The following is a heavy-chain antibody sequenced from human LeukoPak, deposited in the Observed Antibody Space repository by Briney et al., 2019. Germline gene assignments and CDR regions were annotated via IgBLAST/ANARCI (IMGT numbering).Heavy chain of an antibody. CDR3: ARELDYMDV. Sequence: GSLRLSCAASGFTFSSYWMSWVRQPPGKGLEWIGYIYYSGSTNYNPSLKSRVTISVDTSKNQFSLKLSSVTAADTAVYYCARELDYMDVWGKGTTVTVSS. D-gene: IGHD1-1*01. J-gene: IGHJ6*03. V-gene: IGHV4-59*01. CDR1: GFTFSSYW. CDR2: IYYSGST.